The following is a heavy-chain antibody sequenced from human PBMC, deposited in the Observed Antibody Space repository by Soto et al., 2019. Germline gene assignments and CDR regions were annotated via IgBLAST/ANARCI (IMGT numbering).Heavy chain of an antibody. CDR2: INHSGNT. J-gene: IGHJ4*02. D-gene: IGHD3-9*01. CDR1: GGSFSGYY. Sequence: SETLSLTCAVYGGSFSGYYWSWIRQPPGKGLEWIGEINHSGNTNYNPSLKSRVTISVDTSKNQFSLKLSSVTAADTAVYYCARGPEYYDILTGYYFDYWGQGTLVTVSS. V-gene: IGHV4-34*01. CDR3: ARGPEYYDILTGYYFDY.